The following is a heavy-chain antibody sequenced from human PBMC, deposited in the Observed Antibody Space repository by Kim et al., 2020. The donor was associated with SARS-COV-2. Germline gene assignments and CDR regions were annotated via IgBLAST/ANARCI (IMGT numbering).Heavy chain of an antibody. CDR3: ARGVGRFGELLPPHSWFDP. J-gene: IGHJ5*02. CDR1: GFTFSSYS. CDR2: ISSSSSYI. D-gene: IGHD3-10*01. V-gene: IGHV3-21*01. Sequence: GGSLRLSCAASGFTFSSYSMNWVRQAPGKGLEWVSSISSSSSYIYYADSVKGRFTISRDNAKNSLYLQMNSLRAEDTAVYYCARGVGRFGELLPPHSWFDPWGQGTLVTVSS.